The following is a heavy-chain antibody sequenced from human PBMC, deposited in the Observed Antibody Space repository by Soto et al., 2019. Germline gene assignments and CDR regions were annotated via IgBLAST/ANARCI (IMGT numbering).Heavy chain of an antibody. Sequence: ASVKVSCKASDYTFTSYGITWVRQAPGQGLEWMGWITTYNGNTNYAQKFQGRVTMTTDTSTNTAYMELTSLRSDDTAVYYCAREVEGSGSFYSPVPDGFYFGMDVCGQGTTVTVS. CDR3: AREVEGSGSFYSPVPDGFYFGMDV. J-gene: IGHJ6*02. CDR2: ITTYNGNT. CDR1: DYTFTSYG. V-gene: IGHV1-18*01. D-gene: IGHD3-10*01.